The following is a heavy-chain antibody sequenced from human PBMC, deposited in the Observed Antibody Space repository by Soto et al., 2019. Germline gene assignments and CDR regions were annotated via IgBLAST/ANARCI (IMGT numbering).Heavy chain of an antibody. J-gene: IGHJ4*02. CDR1: GGSISSYY. CDR2: IYYSGST. Sequence: PSETLSLTCTVSGGSISSYYWSWIRQPPGKGLEWIGYIYYSGSTNYNPSLKSRVTISVDTSKNQFSLKLSSVTAADTAVYYCARTAAGTGFDYWGQGTLVTSPQ. D-gene: IGHD6-13*01. V-gene: IGHV4-59*01. CDR3: ARTAAGTGFDY.